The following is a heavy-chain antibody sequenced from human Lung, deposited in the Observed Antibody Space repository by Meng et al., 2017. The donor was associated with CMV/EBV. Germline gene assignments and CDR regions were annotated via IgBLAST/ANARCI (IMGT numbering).Heavy chain of an antibody. CDR3: AQIIVAVAGSSFDY. J-gene: IGHJ4*02. Sequence: SGPTLVKPTQTLTLTCTFSGFSLSTSGVGVGWIRQPPGKALEWLALIYWNDDKRYSPSLKSRLTITKDTSKNQVVLTMTNMDPVDTATYYCAQIIVAVAGSSFDYWGQGTLVXVSS. CDR1: GFSLSTSGVG. V-gene: IGHV2-5*01. CDR2: IYWNDDK. D-gene: IGHD6-19*01.